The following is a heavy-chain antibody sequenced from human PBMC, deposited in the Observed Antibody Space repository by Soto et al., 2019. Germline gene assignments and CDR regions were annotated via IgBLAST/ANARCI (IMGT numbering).Heavy chain of an antibody. V-gene: IGHV4-30-2*01. CDR2: IYHSGST. CDR3: AGDTSGLNWFDP. Sequence: QLQLQESGSGLVKPSQTLSLTCAVSGGSISSADYSWSWIRQPPGKGLEWIGFIYHSGSTYYNPSPKSRVTISVDRSKNQVSLKLNSVIAADTAVYYCAGDTSGLNWFDPWGQGTLVTVSS. D-gene: IGHD3-10*01. CDR1: GGSISSADYS. J-gene: IGHJ5*02.